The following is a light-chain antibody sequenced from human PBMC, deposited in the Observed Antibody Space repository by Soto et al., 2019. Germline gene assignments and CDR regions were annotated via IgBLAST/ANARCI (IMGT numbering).Light chain of an antibody. V-gene: IGLV1-44*01. CDR2: TND. CDR3: AASDGSLQTWV. Sequence: QSVLTQPPSASGAPGQRVTISCSGSNSNIGSHVVNWYQQIPGTAPKLLIYTNDPQPSGVPDRFSVSKSGTSASLAISGLQAEDEADYYCAASDGSLQTWVFGGGTKLTVL. J-gene: IGLJ3*02. CDR1: NSNIGSHV.